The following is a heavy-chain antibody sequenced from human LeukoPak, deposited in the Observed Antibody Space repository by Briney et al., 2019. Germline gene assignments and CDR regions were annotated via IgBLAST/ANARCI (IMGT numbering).Heavy chain of an antibody. V-gene: IGHV3-30-3*01. Sequence: PGRSLRLSCAASGFTFSSYAMHWVRQAPGKGLEWVAVISYDGSNKYYADSVKGRFTISRDNSRNTLYLQMNSLRAEDTAIYYCAKDTRQLDAFDIWGQGTMVTVSS. J-gene: IGHJ3*02. D-gene: IGHD6-13*01. CDR2: ISYDGSNK. CDR1: GFTFSSYA. CDR3: AKDTRQLDAFDI.